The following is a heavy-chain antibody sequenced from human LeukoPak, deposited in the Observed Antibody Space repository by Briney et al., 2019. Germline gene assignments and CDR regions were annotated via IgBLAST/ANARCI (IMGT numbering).Heavy chain of an antibody. V-gene: IGHV1-69*05. CDR3: ASDRIAAAGTRYFDY. Sequence: ASVKVSCKASGGTFSSYAISWVRQAPGQGLEWMGGIIPIFGTANYAQKCQGRVTITTDESTSTAYVELSSLRSEDTAVYYCASDRIAAAGTRYFDYWGQGTLVTVSS. CDR2: IIPIFGTA. J-gene: IGHJ4*02. CDR1: GGTFSSYA. D-gene: IGHD6-13*01.